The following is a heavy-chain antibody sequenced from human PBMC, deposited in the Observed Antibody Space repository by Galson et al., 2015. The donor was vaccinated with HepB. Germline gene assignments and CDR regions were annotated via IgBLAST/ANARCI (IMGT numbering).Heavy chain of an antibody. CDR1: GYTFTSYY. J-gene: IGHJ6*02. Sequence: QSGAEVTKPGESLRISCKGSGYTFTSYYMHWVRQAPGQGLEWMGIINPSGGSTSYAQKFQGRVTMTRDTSTSTVYMELSSLRSEDTAVYYCARVPCSSWYCYGMDVWGQGATVTVSS. CDR3: ARVPCSSWYCYGMDV. V-gene: IGHV1-46*03. D-gene: IGHD6-13*01. CDR2: INPSGGST.